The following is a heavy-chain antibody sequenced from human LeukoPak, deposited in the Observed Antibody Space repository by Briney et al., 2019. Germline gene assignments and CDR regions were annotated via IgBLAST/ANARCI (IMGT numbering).Heavy chain of an antibody. CDR3: ARVSSSWTYYYMDV. J-gene: IGHJ6*03. D-gene: IGHD6-13*01. CDR2: FDPEDGET. V-gene: IGHV1-24*01. Sequence: AASVKVSCKVSGYTLTELSMHWVRQAPGKGLEWMGGFDPEDGETIYAQKFQGRVTMTEDTSTDTAYMELSSLRSEDTAVYYCARVSSSWTYYYMDVWGKGTTVTVSS. CDR1: GYTLTELS.